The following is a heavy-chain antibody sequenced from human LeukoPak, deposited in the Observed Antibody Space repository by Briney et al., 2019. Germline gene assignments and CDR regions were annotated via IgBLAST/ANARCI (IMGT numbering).Heavy chain of an antibody. CDR1: GFSVNSNY. CDR2: LYTGGNT. V-gene: IGHV3-53*01. J-gene: IGHJ4*02. Sequence: GGSLRLSCAASGFSVNSNYMTWVRQAPGKGLEWVSVLYTGGNTYYAESVRGRFIISRDNSRNTLYLQMNSLRAEDTAVYYCARGFYFVGRQPAYAFDFWGRGTLVTVSS. CDR3: ARGFYFVGRQPAYAFDF. D-gene: IGHD3-10*02.